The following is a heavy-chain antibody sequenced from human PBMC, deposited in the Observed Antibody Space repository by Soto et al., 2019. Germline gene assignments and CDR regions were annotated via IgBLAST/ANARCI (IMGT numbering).Heavy chain of an antibody. D-gene: IGHD5-12*01. CDR1: GGSISSGGYY. CDR3: ARGGDVVAKRYYFDY. Sequence: QVQLQESGPGLVKPSETLSLTCTVSGGSISSGGYYWSWIRQHPGKGLEWIGYIYYSGITYYNPSLKSRVTISVEMSKNQCSLNLSSVTAADTAVYYCARGGDVVAKRYYFDYWGQGTLVTVSS. CDR2: IYYSGIT. V-gene: IGHV4-31*03. J-gene: IGHJ4*02.